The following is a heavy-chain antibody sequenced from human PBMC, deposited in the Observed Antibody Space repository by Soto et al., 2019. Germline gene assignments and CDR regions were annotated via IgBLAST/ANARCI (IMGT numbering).Heavy chain of an antibody. D-gene: IGHD1-1*01. V-gene: IGHV4-4*07. CDR1: GGSISSYY. J-gene: IGHJ5*02. Sequence: SETLSLTCTVSGGSISSYYWSWIRKSAGKGLEWIGRIYATGTTDYNPSLKSRVMMSVDTSKKQFSLKLRSVTAADTAVYYCVRDGTKTLRDWFDPWGQGISVTVSS. CDR2: IYATGTT. CDR3: VRDGTKTLRDWFDP.